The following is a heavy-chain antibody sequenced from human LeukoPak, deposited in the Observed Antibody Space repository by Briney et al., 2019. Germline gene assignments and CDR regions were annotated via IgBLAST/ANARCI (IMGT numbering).Heavy chain of an antibody. Sequence: GRFLRLSCAASGFTFSSYGMHWVRQAPGKGLEWVAVISYDGSNKYYADSVKGRFTISRDNSKNTLYLQMNSLRAEDTAVYYCAKVDLGEYYYYYGMDVWGQGTTVTVSS. CDR1: GFTFSSYG. CDR3: AKVDLGEYYYYYGMDV. CDR2: ISYDGSNK. D-gene: IGHD4-17*01. J-gene: IGHJ6*02. V-gene: IGHV3-30*18.